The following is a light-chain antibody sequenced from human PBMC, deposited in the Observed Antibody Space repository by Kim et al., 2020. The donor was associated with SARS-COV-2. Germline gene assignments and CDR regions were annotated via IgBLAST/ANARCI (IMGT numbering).Light chain of an antibody. Sequence: AGERATLSCTHSPSVTSSYLAWYQQKPRQAPRLLIYGASSRAAGIPDRFSGSGSGTDFTLTISRLQPEDFAAYYCQQYGSSPGFTFGPGTKVDIK. CDR3: QQYGSSPGFT. CDR1: PSVTSSY. CDR2: GAS. V-gene: IGKV3-20*01. J-gene: IGKJ3*01.